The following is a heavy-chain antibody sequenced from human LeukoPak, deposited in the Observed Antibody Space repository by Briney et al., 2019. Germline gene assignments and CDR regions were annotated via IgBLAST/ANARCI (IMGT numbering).Heavy chain of an antibody. Sequence: GGSLRLSCAASGFTFDDYGMSWVRQAPGKGLEWVSGINWNGGSTGYADSVKGRFTISRDNAKNSLYLQMNSLRAEDTALYYCARPRGLYCSGGSCHFDYWGQGTLVTVSS. CDR3: ARPRGLYCSGGSCHFDY. CDR2: INWNGGST. CDR1: GFTFDDYG. V-gene: IGHV3-20*04. D-gene: IGHD2-15*01. J-gene: IGHJ4*02.